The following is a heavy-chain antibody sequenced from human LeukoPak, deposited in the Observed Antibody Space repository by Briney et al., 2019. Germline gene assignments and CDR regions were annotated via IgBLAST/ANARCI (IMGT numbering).Heavy chain of an antibody. Sequence: RGSLRLSRAASGFTFSSYAMSWVRQAPGKGLEWVSAISGSGGSTYYADSVKGRFTISRDNSKNTLYLQMNSLRAEDTAVYYCAKARIVGATEGDFDYWGQGTLVTVSS. CDR2: ISGSGGST. CDR3: AKARIVGATEGDFDY. J-gene: IGHJ4*02. D-gene: IGHD1-26*01. CDR1: GFTFSSYA. V-gene: IGHV3-23*01.